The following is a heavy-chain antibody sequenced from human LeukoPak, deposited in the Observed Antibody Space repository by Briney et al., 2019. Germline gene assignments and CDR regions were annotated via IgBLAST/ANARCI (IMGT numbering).Heavy chain of an antibody. V-gene: IGHV1-69*13. Sequence: ASVKVSCKASGATFSSYAISWVRQAPGQGLEWMGGMIPIFGTANYAQKFQGRVTITADESTSTAYMELSSLRSEDTAVYYCARDSIGYDSRLVYYYYYMDVWGKGTTVTVSS. CDR3: ARDSIGYDSRLVYYYYYMDV. D-gene: IGHD5-12*01. CDR1: GATFSSYA. CDR2: MIPIFGTA. J-gene: IGHJ6*03.